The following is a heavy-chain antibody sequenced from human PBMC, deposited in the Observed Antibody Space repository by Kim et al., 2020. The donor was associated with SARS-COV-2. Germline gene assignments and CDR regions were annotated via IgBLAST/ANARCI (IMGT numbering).Heavy chain of an antibody. CDR2: IYPGDSDT. D-gene: IGHD3-10*01. V-gene: IGHV5-51*01. J-gene: IGHJ6*02. CDR1: GYSFTSYW. CDR3: ARRTDPRSGYYYYGMDV. Sequence: GESLKISCKGSGYSFTSYWIGWVRQMPGKGLEWMGIIYPGDSDTRYSPSFQGQVTISADKSISTAYLQWSSLKASDTAMYYCARRTDPRSGYYYYGMDVWGQGTTVTVSS.